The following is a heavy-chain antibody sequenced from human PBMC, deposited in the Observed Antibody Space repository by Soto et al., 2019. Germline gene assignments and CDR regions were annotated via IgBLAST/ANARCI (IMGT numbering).Heavy chain of an antibody. CDR1: GFTFSSYG. Sequence: QVQLVESGGGVVQPGRSLRLSCAASGFTFSSYGMHWVRQAPGKGLEWVAVIWYHGSNKYYADSVKGRFTISRDNSKNTLYLQMNSLRAEDTAVFYCARDRDPGQWLTTNYFDYWGQGTLVTVSS. J-gene: IGHJ4*02. CDR3: ARDRDPGQWLTTNYFDY. D-gene: IGHD6-19*01. CDR2: IWYHGSNK. V-gene: IGHV3-33*01.